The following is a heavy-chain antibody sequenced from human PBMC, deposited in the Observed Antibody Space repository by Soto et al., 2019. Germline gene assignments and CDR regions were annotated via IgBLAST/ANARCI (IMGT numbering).Heavy chain of an antibody. Sequence: EVQLLESGGGLVQPGGSLRLSCAASGFTFSSYAMSWVRQAPGKGLEWVSYISDSAANTYYADSVKGRFAISSDNSMNILYLQMNSLRAEDTAIYYCARLDYSSSRYWGRGTLVTVSS. CDR3: ARLDYSSSRY. CDR1: GFTFSSYA. V-gene: IGHV3-23*01. J-gene: IGHJ4*02. CDR2: ISDSAANT. D-gene: IGHD6-13*01.